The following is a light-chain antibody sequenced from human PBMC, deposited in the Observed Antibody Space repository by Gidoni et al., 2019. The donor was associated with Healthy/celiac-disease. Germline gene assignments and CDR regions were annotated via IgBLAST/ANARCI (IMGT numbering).Light chain of an antibody. CDR3: MQGKHWPPYT. Sequence: DVLMTHSRLSLPVTLGQPASISCRSSQSRVYNDGNTYLNWFQQRTGQSPRRLIYKVSTRDTGVPDRFSGSGSGTDVTLNISRVEDEDVWVYYCMQGKHWPPYTFGQGTKLEIK. CDR1: QSRVYNDGNTY. V-gene: IGKV2-30*01. J-gene: IGKJ2*01. CDR2: KVS.